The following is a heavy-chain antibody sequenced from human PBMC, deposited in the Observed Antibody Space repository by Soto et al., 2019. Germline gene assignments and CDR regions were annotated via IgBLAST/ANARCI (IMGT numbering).Heavy chain of an antibody. CDR1: GGTFSTYD. V-gene: IGHV3-23*01. CDR3: AKVLLPYLSYFDY. CDR2: IISSGGST. J-gene: IGHJ4*02. Sequence: PGGSLILSCAASGGTFSTYDMTWVRQAPGKGLEWVSTIISSGGSTYYADSVKGRFRISRDNSKNTLYLQMNSLSVEDTAVYYCAKVLLPYLSYFDYWGQGTLVTVSS.